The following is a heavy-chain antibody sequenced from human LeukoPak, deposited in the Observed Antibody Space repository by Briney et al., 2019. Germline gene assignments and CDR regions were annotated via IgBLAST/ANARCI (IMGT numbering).Heavy chain of an antibody. J-gene: IGHJ4*02. D-gene: IGHD2-21*01. Sequence: PGGSLRLSCAASGFTFSSYGMHWVRQAPGKGLEWVAFIRYDGSNKYYADSVKGRFTISRDNSKNTLYLQMNSLRAEDTAVYYCAKPPQDLIVVVIAMGHWGQGTLVTVSS. CDR2: IRYDGSNK. CDR3: AKPPQDLIVVVIAMGH. CDR1: GFTFSSYG. V-gene: IGHV3-30*02.